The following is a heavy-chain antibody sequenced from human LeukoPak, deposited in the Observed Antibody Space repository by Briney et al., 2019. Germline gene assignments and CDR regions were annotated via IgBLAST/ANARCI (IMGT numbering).Heavy chain of an antibody. J-gene: IGHJ5*02. CDR3: ARDSYDSSGYYSGGNWFDP. D-gene: IGHD3-22*01. CDR2: FSGSGGST. Sequence: GGSLRLSCAASGFTFSSYAMSWVRQAPGKGLECISGFSGSGGSTYCADSVKGRFTISRDNSKNTLYLQMNSLRAEDTAVYYCARDSYDSSGYYSGGNWFDPWGQGTLVTVSS. CDR1: GFTFSSYA. V-gene: IGHV3-23*01.